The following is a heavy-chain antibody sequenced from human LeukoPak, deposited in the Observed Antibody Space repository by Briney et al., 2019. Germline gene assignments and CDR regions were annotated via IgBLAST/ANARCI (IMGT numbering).Heavy chain of an antibody. Sequence: GGSLRLSCEASGFTFSNYAMSWVRQAPGKGLEWVAGISGRGDTTYYAESVKGRFTISRDSSKNTVFLQVNSLRAEDTAIYYCARLRGAYMGIYFCLDVWGQGITVTVSS. CDR3: ARLRGAYMGIYFCLDV. J-gene: IGHJ6*02. D-gene: IGHD2-21*01. CDR1: GFTFSNYA. V-gene: IGHV3-23*01. CDR2: ISGRGDTT.